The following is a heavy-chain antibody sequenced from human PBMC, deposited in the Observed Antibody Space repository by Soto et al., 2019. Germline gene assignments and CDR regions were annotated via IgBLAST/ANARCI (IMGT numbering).Heavy chain of an antibody. V-gene: IGHV3-30*18. CDR1: GFNIKSFG. CDR3: AKDLSYGTDWPYFDR. J-gene: IGHJ4*02. D-gene: IGHD3-16*01. Sequence: QVRLVESGGGGVQPGRSLRLSCAASGFNIKSFGMHWVRQAPGKGLEWIAFISYDGKEKQYADSVKGRFTVSTDNSNTLVLQMDGLRGEDTAGYFCAKDLSYGTDWPYFDRRGQGTLVIVSS. CDR2: ISYDGKEK.